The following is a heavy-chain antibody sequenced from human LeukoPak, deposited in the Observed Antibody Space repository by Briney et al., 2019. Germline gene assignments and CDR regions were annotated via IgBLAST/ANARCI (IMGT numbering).Heavy chain of an antibody. Sequence: SETLSLTCTVSGGSISSSSYYWGWIRQPPGKGLEWIGSIYYSGSTYYNPSLKSRVTISVDTSKNQFSLKLTSVTAADTAVYHCARHGGIIAAAGTRAFDIWAKGQWSPSLQ. D-gene: IGHD6-13*01. J-gene: IGHJ3*02. CDR1: GGSISSSSYY. CDR3: ARHGGIIAAAGTRAFDI. V-gene: IGHV4-39*01. CDR2: IYYSGST.